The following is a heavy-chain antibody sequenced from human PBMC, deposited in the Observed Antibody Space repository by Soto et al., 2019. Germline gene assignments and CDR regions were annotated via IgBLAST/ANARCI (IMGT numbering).Heavy chain of an antibody. J-gene: IGHJ5*02. CDR3: ARRIATAASWFDP. CDR2: IYYSGST. V-gene: IGHV4-39*01. CDR1: GYSISSSHYF. D-gene: IGHD6-25*01. Sequence: SETLSLTCIVSGYSISSSHYFWGWIRQPPGKGLEWIGSIYYSGSTYYNPSLKSRVAIFVDTSSNQFSLKLSSLTAADMAVYYCARRIATAASWFDPWGQG.